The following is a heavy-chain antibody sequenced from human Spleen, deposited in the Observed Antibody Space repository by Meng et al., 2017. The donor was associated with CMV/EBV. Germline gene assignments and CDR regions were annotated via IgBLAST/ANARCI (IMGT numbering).Heavy chain of an antibody. J-gene: IGHJ5*02. Sequence: YLVINYDINWVRQATGQGLEWMGWMNPNSGQTGYAKKFQGRVSFTRNTSMRTAYMELSSLRSEDTAVYFCARTQSYYGSGTYNWFDPWGQGTLVTVSS. CDR3: ARTQSYYGSGTYNWFDP. CDR2: MNPNSGQT. CDR1: YLVINYD. V-gene: IGHV1-8*01. D-gene: IGHD3-10*01.